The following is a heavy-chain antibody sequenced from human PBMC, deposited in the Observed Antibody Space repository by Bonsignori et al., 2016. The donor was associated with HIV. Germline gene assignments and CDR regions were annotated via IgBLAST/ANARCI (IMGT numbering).Heavy chain of an antibody. CDR2: IPWNSGEI. CDR1: GFKYDDYA. V-gene: IGHV3-9*01. Sequence: GGSLRLSCLASGFKYDDYAMHWVRQPPGQGLEWVAGIPWNSGEIAYADSVKGRFTVSRDNAKDSLYLQMNSLRVEDTALYFCVKVGAYGDVPWFYFDHWGQGTLVTVSS. D-gene: IGHD4-17*01. J-gene: IGHJ4*02. CDR3: VKVGAYGDVPWFYFDH.